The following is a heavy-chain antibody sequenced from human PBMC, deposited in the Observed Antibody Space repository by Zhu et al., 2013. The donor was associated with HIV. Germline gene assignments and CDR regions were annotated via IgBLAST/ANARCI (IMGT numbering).Heavy chain of an antibody. Sequence: QVTVMQSEAVVKKPGSSVRVSCKSAGGSFSHYAMNWVRQAPGQGFEWMGGIIPAFGVVNYAQRFQGRITISANKETSTDFLDLRSLTSGDTAVYYCARREKAYDNSGPFDYWGQGTLVTVSS. CDR3: ARREKAYDNSGPFDY. J-gene: IGHJ4*02. CDR2: IIPAFGVV. V-gene: IGHV1-69*17. CDR1: GGSFSHYA. D-gene: IGHD3-22*01.